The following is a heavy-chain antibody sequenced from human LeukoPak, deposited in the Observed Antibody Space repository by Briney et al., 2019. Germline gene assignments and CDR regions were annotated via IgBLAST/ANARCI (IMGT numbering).Heavy chain of an antibody. J-gene: IGHJ3*02. CDR2: MNPSSGST. Sequence: ASVKVSCKASGYTFTSYDINWVRQATGQGLDWMGWMNPSSGSTGYAQKFQGRVTITRDTSASTAYMELSSLRSEDMAVYYCARSRGGLRLGELSPLADAFDIWGQGTMVTVSS. D-gene: IGHD3-16*02. CDR1: GYTFTSYD. CDR3: ARSRGGLRLGELSPLADAFDI. V-gene: IGHV1-8*01.